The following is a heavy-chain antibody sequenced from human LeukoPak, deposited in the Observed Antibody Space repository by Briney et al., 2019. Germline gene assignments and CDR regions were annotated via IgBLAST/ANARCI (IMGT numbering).Heavy chain of an antibody. CDR1: GGSVSPYY. D-gene: IGHD5-24*01. V-gene: IGHV4-59*08. J-gene: IGHJ4*02. CDR3: ARGSSDNAYKYAY. Sequence: SETLSLTCTVSGGSVSPYYWNWIRQPPGKRLEWIGHIYYSGSPAYNPSLKSRVTMSVDTSKNQLSLRVSSVTAPDTAVYYCARGSSDNAYKYAYWGQGTLVTVSS. CDR2: IYYSGSP.